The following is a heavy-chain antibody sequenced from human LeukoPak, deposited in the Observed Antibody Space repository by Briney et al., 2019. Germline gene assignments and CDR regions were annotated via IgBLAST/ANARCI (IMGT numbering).Heavy chain of an antibody. CDR2: IYPGDSDT. J-gene: IGHJ4*02. CDR3: ATSYYYGSGSYPVTLDY. D-gene: IGHD3-10*01. Sequence: GESLKISCKGSGYSFTSYWIGWVRQMPGKGLEWMGIIYPGDSDTRYSPSFQGQVTISADKSISTAYLQWSSLKASDTAMYYCATSYYYGSGSYPVTLDYWGQGTLVTVSS. CDR1: GYSFTSYW. V-gene: IGHV5-51*01.